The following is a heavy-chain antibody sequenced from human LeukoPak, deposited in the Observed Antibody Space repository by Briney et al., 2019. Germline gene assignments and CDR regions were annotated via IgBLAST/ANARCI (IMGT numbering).Heavy chain of an antibody. D-gene: IGHD2-21*02. CDR1: GYSFTGYY. CDR3: ARSVGDLTGY. J-gene: IGHJ4*02. CDR2: INPNSGGT. Sequence: ASVKVSRKASGYSFTGYYMHWVRQAPGQGLEWMGWINPNSGGTNYAKKLHSRVTMTRDTSISTAYMELSRLRSDDTAGYYCARSVGDLTGYWGQGTLVTVSS. V-gene: IGHV1-2*02.